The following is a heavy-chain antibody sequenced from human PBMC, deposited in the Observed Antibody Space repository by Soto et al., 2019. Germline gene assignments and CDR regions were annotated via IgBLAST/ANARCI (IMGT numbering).Heavy chain of an antibody. D-gene: IGHD3-3*02. J-gene: IGHJ6*02. Sequence: EGSLRLSCSASGLSFSDYYMSWVRQAPGKGLEWVSVIYSGGSTYYADSVKGRFTISRDNSKNTLYLQMNSLRAEDTAVYYCARFISGFYYYYGMDVCGQRTTVTVS. CDR3: ARFISGFYYYYGMDV. V-gene: IGHV3-66*01. CDR1: GLSFSDYY. CDR2: IYSGGST.